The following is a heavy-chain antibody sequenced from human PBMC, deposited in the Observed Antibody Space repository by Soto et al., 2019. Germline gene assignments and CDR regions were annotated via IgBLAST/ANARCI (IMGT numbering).Heavy chain of an antibody. CDR2: INAGNGNT. CDR1: GYTFTGYA. D-gene: IGHD6-19*01. Sequence: ASVKVSCKASGYTFTGYAMHWVRQAPGQRLEWMGWINAGNGNTKYSQKFQGRVTITRDTSASTAYMELSSLRSEDTAVFYCARAVAVPADFDYWGQGTLVTVSS. V-gene: IGHV1-3*01. CDR3: ARAVAVPADFDY. J-gene: IGHJ4*02.